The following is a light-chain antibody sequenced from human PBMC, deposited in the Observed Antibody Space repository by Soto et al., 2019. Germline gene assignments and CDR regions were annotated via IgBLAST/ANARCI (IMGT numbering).Light chain of an antibody. Sequence: GGVAQVPLSPPVHPGQPALIPRRACQSPVYSDGNTYLSWFQQRPGQSPRRLIYKVSNRDSGVPDRFSGSGSGTDFTLKISTVEAEDVGLYYCMQGTHWPLTFGGGTKVDIK. V-gene: IGKV2-30*01. J-gene: IGKJ4*01. CDR2: KVS. CDR3: MQGTHWPLT. CDR1: QSPVYSDGNTY.